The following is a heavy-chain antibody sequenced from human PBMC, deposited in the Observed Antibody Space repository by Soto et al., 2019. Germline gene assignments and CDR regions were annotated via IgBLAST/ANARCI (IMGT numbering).Heavy chain of an antibody. V-gene: IGHV1-18*01. J-gene: IGHJ5*02. CDR2: ISAYNGNT. CDR3: ARGAGMTTVTTSWFDP. CDR1: GYTFTSYG. D-gene: IGHD4-17*01. Sequence: QVQLVQSGAEVKKPGASVKVSCKASGYTFTSYGISWVRQAPGQGLEWMGWISAYNGNTNYAQKRQGRVTMTTDTXTXXAYMELRSLRSDDTAVYYCARGAGMTTVTTSWFDPWGQGTLVTVSS.